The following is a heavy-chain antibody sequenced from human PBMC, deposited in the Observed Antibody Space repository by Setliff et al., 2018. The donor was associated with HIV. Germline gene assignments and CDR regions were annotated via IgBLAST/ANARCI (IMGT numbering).Heavy chain of an antibody. V-gene: IGHV4-59*08. Sequence: SETLSLTCSVSGGSISSHYWNWIRQPPGKGLEWIGYIYYSGSTNYNPSLKSRVTISVDTSKNQFSLKLSSVTAADTAVYYCARLSIFGVASKGWFDPWGQGTLVTVSS. CDR2: IYYSGST. CDR3: ARLSIFGVASKGWFDP. CDR1: GGSISSHY. D-gene: IGHD3-3*01. J-gene: IGHJ5*02.